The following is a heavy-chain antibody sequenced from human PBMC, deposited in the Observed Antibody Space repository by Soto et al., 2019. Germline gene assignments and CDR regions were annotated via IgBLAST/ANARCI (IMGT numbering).Heavy chain of an antibody. CDR1: GGSFSGYY. V-gene: IGHV4-34*01. J-gene: IGHJ4*02. Sequence: SLTCAVYGGSFSGYYWSWIRQPPGKGLEWIGEINHSGSTNYNPSLKSRVTMSVDTSKNQFSLNLISVTAADTAVYYCARAGDNSGYSDYWGQGTLVTVSS. D-gene: IGHD3-22*01. CDR2: INHSGST. CDR3: ARAGDNSGYSDY.